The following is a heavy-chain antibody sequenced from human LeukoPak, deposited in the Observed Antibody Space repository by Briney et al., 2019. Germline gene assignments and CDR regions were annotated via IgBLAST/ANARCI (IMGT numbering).Heavy chain of an antibody. J-gene: IGHJ5*02. Sequence: SETLSLTCTVSGGSISSSSYYWGWIRQPPGKGLEWIGSTYYSGSTYYNPSLKSRVTISVDTSKNQFSLKLSSVTAADTAVYYCASRPSGSYYDHWFDPWGQGTLVTVSS. CDR3: ASRPSGSYYDHWFDP. V-gene: IGHV4-39*01. CDR1: GGSISSSSYY. CDR2: TYYSGST. D-gene: IGHD1-26*01.